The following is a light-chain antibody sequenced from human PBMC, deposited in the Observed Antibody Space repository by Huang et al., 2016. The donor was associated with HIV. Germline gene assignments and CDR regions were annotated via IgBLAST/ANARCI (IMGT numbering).Light chain of an antibody. CDR2: AAS. CDR1: QSVNTN. Sequence: VMMSQSPAPLAASPGERVTLSCGASQSVNTNLAWYQQKPGQPPRLLIYAASPRATGVPARSEGSGAGTEFTLTIDSLQSDDFAVYYCQQYNKWPPEYTFGQGTRLEIK. V-gene: IGKV3-15*01. CDR3: QQYNKWPPEYT. J-gene: IGKJ2*01.